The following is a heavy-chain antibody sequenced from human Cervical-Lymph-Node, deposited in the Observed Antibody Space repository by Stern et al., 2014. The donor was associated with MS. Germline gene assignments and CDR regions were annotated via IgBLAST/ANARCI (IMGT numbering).Heavy chain of an antibody. J-gene: IGHJ4*02. CDR3: ARDGYYDVWSGYLVY. V-gene: IGHV1-18*04. D-gene: IGHD3-3*01. Sequence: VQLVQSGAEVKKPGASVKVSCKASGYTFTSYGISWVRQAPGQGLEWMGWISAYNGNTKYAQKFQGRVTMTTEASTTTAYMELRSLRSDDTAVYYCARDGYYDVWSGYLVYWGQGTLVSVSS. CDR2: ISAYNGNT. CDR1: GYTFTSYG.